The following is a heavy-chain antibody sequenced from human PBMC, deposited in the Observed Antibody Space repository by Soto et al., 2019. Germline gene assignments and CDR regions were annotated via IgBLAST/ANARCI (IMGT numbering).Heavy chain of an antibody. CDR1: GYSINSDYY. CDR2: VYRTAIP. J-gene: IGHJ5*02. CDR3: PRRGRPRERCLDP. V-gene: IGHV4-38-2*01. Sequence: SETLSLTCHVSGYSINSDYYWTWIRQPPGKRLEWIGSVYRTAIPLYNPSLNSRVSISVDMSKHQFSLNLTSVTAADTAVYHYPRRGRPRERCLDPWGQRTRVTVSS. D-gene: IGHD3-16*01.